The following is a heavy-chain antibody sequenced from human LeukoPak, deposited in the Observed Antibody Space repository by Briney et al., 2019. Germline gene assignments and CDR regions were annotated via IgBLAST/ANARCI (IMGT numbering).Heavy chain of an antibody. V-gene: IGHV1-46*01. Sequence: ASVKVSCKASGYTFTGYYMQWVRQAPGQRPEWMGIIDPSGGSTSYVQKFQDRVSMTRDLSTSTVYMELSSLTSDDTAVYYCTVRVRFGSGKSDSFDFWGQGTMVTVSS. J-gene: IGHJ3*01. CDR2: IDPSGGST. CDR3: TVRVRFGSGKSDSFDF. CDR1: GYTFTGYY. D-gene: IGHD3-10*01.